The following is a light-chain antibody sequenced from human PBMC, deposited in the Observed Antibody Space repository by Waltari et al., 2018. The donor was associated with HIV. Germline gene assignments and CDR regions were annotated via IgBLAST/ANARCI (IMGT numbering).Light chain of an antibody. CDR2: DAS. J-gene: IGKJ5*01. CDR1: QTIRSH. CDR3: QQYNNWPPIT. Sequence: EILITQSPATLSVSPGARATPPCRASQTIRSHLAWYQQKPGQAPRLLLYDASTRATGIPARFSGSGSGTEFTLTITSLQSEDFAVYYCQQYNNWPPITFGQGTRLEIK. V-gene: IGKV3-15*01.